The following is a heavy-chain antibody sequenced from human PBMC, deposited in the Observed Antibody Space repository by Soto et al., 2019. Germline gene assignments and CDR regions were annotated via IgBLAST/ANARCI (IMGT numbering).Heavy chain of an antibody. J-gene: IGHJ5*02. Sequence: PXARLSLTCTVCGGCISSYYWSWIRQPAGKGLEWIARSYTSGSTNYNPSLKSPVTMSVDTPKNHFSLKLSSVTAADTALYHCARRVVSAQRTDWFDPCGQRTLFTASS. CDR3: ARRVVSAQRTDWFDP. V-gene: IGHV4-4*07. CDR2: SYTSGST. CDR1: GGCISSYY.